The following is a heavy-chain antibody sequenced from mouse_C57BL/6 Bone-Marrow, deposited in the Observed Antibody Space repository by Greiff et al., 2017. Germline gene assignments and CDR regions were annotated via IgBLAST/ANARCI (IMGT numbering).Heavy chain of an antibody. D-gene: IGHD1-1*01. Sequence: VQLQQSGPELVKPGASVKISCKASGYSFTGYYMNWVKQSPEKSLEWIGEINPSTGGTTYNQKFKAKATLTVDKSSSTAYMQLNSLTSEDSAVXYCARWYYGSSFAYWGKGILVTVSA. V-gene: IGHV1-42*01. CDR2: INPSTGGT. CDR3: ARWYYGSSFAY. CDR1: GYSFTGYY. J-gene: IGHJ3*01.